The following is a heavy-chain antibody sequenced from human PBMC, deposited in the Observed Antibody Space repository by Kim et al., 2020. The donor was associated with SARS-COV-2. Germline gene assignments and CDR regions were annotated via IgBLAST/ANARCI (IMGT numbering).Heavy chain of an antibody. CDR1: GFTFSSYA. CDR2: ISGSGGST. Sequence: GGSLRLSCAASGFTFSSYAMSWVRQAPGKGLEWVSAISGSGGSTYYADSVKGRFTISRDNSKNTLYLQMNSLRAEDTAVYYCAKDHYYDSSGSPLNGDYWGQGTLVTVSS. J-gene: IGHJ4*02. D-gene: IGHD3-22*01. V-gene: IGHV3-23*01. CDR3: AKDHYYDSSGSPLNGDY.